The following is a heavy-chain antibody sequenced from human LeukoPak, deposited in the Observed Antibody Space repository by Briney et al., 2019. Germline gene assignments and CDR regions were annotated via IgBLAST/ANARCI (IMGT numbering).Heavy chain of an antibody. V-gene: IGHV5-51*01. J-gene: IGHJ4*02. CDR3: ARLGQYCSGGSCYSNYFDY. CDR1: GYSFTSYW. D-gene: IGHD2-15*01. Sequence: GESLKISCKGSGYSFTSYWIGWVRQLPGKGLEWMGIIYPGDSDTRYSPSFQGQVTITADKSISTAYLQWSSLKASDTAMYYCARLGQYCSGGSCYSNYFDYWGQGTLVTVSS. CDR2: IYPGDSDT.